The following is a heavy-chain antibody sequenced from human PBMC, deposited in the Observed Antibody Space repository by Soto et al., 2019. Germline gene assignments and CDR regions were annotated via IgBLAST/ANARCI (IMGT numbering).Heavy chain of an antibody. J-gene: IGHJ6*02. CDR1: GFTFDDYA. CDR3: AVLARGIAAGNYYHYGMDV. Sequence: PGGSLRLSCAASGFTFDDYAMHWVRQAPGKGLEWVSGISWNSGSIGYADSVKGRFTISRDNAKNSLYLQMNSLRAEDTALYYCAVLARGIAAGNYYHYGMDVWGQGTTVTVSS. CDR2: ISWNSGSI. D-gene: IGHD6-13*01. V-gene: IGHV3-9*01.